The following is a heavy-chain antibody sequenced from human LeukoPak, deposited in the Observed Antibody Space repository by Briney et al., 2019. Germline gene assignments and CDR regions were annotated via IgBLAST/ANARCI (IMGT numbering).Heavy chain of an antibody. CDR2: ISYSGST. J-gene: IGHJ4*02. Sequence: PSETLSLTCTVSGGSVSSGSYYWSWIRQPPGKGLEWIGYISYSGSTNYNPSLKSRVTISEDTSKNQFSLKPSSVTAADTAVYYCAREYGGNSGLYYFDYWGQGTLVTVSS. V-gene: IGHV4-61*01. CDR1: GGSVSSGSYY. CDR3: AREYGGNSGLYYFDY. D-gene: IGHD4-23*01.